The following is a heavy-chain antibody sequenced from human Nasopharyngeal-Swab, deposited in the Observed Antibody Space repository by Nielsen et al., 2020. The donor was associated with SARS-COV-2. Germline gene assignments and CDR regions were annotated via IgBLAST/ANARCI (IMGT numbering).Heavy chain of an antibody. CDR2: IRSKAYGGTT. CDR3: TRVNRIAVAGTLYYYYYYYMDV. CDR1: GFTFGDYA. Sequence: GGSLRLSCTASGFTFGDYATSWVRQAPGKGLEWVGFIRSKAYGGTTEYAASVKGRFTISRDDSKSIAYLQMNSLKTEDTAVYYCTRVNRIAVAGTLYYYYYYYMDVWGKGTTVTVSS. D-gene: IGHD6-19*01. V-gene: IGHV3-49*04. J-gene: IGHJ6*03.